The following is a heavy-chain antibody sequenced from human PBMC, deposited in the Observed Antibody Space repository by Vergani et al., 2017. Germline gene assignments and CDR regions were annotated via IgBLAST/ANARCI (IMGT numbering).Heavy chain of an antibody. CDR2: IYSGGST. CDR1: GFTVSSNY. Sequence: EVQLVESGGGLIQPGGSLRLSCAASGFTVSSNYMSWVRQAPGKGLEWGSVIYSGGSTYYADSVKGRFTISRDNSKNTLYLQMNSLRAEAKALYYGARVGRGITMVRETETDAFDIWGQGTMVTVSS. CDR3: ARVGRGITMVRETETDAFDI. J-gene: IGHJ3*02. V-gene: IGHV3-53*01. D-gene: IGHD3-10*01.